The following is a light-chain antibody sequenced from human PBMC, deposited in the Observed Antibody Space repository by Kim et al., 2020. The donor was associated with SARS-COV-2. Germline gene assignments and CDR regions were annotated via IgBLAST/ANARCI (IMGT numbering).Light chain of an antibody. CDR2: KDS. CDR3: QSADSSGWV. V-gene: IGLV3-25*03. Sequence: SVVPGQTARITRSGDALQKQYAYWYQQKPGQAPVLVIYKDSERPSGIPERFSGSSSGTTVTLTISGVQAEDEADYYCQSADSSGWVFGGGTQLTVL. J-gene: IGLJ3*02. CDR1: ALQKQY.